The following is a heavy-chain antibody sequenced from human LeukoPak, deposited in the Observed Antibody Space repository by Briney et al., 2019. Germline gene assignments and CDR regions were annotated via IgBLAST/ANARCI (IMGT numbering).Heavy chain of an antibody. CDR1: GGSISSYY. CDR2: IYYSGST. D-gene: IGHD5-18*01. Sequence: SETLSLTCTVSGGSISSYYWNWIRQPPGKRLEWIGYIYYSGSTNYNPSLKSRVAISVDTSKNQFSLKLTSVTAADTAVYYCARLAPCGDNYGCGSHFDYWGQGTLVTVSS. J-gene: IGHJ4*02. CDR3: ARLAPCGDNYGCGSHFDY. V-gene: IGHV4-59*08.